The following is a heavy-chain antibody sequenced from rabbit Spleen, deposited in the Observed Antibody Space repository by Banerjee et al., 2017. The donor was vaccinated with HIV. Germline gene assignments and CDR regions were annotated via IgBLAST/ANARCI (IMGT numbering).Heavy chain of an antibody. J-gene: IGHJ6*01. CDR3: ARASISYSYYGMDL. V-gene: IGHV1S45*01. CDR1: GFDFSSGYD. D-gene: IGHD1-1*01. CDR2: IFTGNLKT. Sequence: QEQLVESGGGLVKPGAFLTLTCKASGFDFSSGYDMCWVRQAPGKGLEWIGCIFTGNLKTYYASWAKGRFTISKASSTAVTLQMTSLTAADTATYFCARASISYSYYGMDLWGQGTLVTVS.